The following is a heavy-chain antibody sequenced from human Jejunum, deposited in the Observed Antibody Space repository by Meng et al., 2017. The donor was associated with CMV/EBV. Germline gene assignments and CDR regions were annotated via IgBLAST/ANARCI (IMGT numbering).Heavy chain of an antibody. Sequence: ASGFTVSTDYMSWVRQAPGKGLEWVSSIYIGSSTDYADSVKGRFTISRENPKNTLILQMNNLRAEDTALYYCARFSIVGRTNAFDMWGHGTMVTVSS. CDR1: GFTVSTDY. D-gene: IGHD1-26*01. CDR2: IYIGSST. V-gene: IGHV3-53*01. CDR3: ARFSIVGRTNAFDM. J-gene: IGHJ3*02.